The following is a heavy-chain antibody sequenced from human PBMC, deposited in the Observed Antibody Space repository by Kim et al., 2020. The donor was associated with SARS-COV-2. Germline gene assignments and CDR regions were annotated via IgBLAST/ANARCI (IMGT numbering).Heavy chain of an antibody. V-gene: IGHV1-2*02. J-gene: IGHJ4*02. D-gene: IGHD3-10*01. CDR3: ARGDYGSGLYYFDY. Sequence: AQKFEGRVTMTRATSISTAYMDLSRLRSDDTAVYYCARGDYGSGLYYFDYWGQGTLVTVSS.